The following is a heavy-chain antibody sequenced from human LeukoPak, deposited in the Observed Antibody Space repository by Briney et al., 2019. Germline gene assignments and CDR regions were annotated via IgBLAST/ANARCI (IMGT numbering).Heavy chain of an antibody. Sequence: ASVKVSCKASGYTFTSYYMHWVRQAPGQGLEWMGIINPSGGSTSYAQKFQGRVTMTRDTSTSTVYMELSSLRSEDTAVYYCAREYSSSSRDCYYGMDVWGQGTTVTVSS. CDR1: GYTFTSYY. V-gene: IGHV1-46*01. J-gene: IGHJ6*02. CDR2: INPSGGST. CDR3: AREYSSSSRDCYYGMDV. D-gene: IGHD6-6*01.